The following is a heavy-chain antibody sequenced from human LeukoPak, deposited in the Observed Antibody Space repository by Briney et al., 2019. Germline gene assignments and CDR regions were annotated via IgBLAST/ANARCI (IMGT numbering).Heavy chain of an antibody. Sequence: GGSLRLSYAASGFTFSTSWMHWVRQAPGKGLLWLSRINGLGNNTRYADSVEGRFTISRDNARNTLYLHLKGLRVDDTAVYYCASSIGGADDYWGQGTLVTVSS. CDR1: GFTFSTSW. CDR2: INGLGNNT. CDR3: ASSIGGADDY. V-gene: IGHV3-74*01. J-gene: IGHJ4*02. D-gene: IGHD1-26*01.